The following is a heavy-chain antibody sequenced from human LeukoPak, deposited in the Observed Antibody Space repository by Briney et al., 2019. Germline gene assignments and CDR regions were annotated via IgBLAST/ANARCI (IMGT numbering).Heavy chain of an antibody. CDR3: ARVERNYDFWSGYYKYYFDY. V-gene: IGHV4-4*02. J-gene: IGHJ4*02. CDR2: VYHSGST. CDR1: GDSISTNHW. Sequence: SETLSLTCAVSGDSISTNHWWSWVRQPPGKGLEWIGEVYHSGSTNYNPSLKSRVTISVDKSKNLFSLKLSSVTAADTAVYYCARVERNYDFWSGYYKYYFDYWGQGTLVTVSS. D-gene: IGHD3-3*01.